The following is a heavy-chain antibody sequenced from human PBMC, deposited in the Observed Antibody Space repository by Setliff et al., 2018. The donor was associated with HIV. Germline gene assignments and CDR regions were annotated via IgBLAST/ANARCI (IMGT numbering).Heavy chain of an antibody. J-gene: IGHJ4*02. CDR2: IGGDSRII. Sequence: GESLKISCAASGFTFSTYSMNWVRQAPGKGLEWVSYIGGDSRIINYADSVKGRFTISRDNAKNSLFLQMNSLRAEDTAVYYCAKDKGQKYADYWGQGTMVTVSS. V-gene: IGHV3-48*01. D-gene: IGHD3-10*01. CDR3: AKDKGQKYADY. CDR1: GFTFSTYS.